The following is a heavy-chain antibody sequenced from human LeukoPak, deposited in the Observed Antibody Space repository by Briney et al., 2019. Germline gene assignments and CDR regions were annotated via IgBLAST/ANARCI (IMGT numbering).Heavy chain of an antibody. CDR2: IIPIFGTA. CDR3: ARGSAYCSGGSCYRFDP. V-gene: IGHV1-69*13. J-gene: IGHJ5*02. CDR1: GGTFSSYA. D-gene: IGHD2-15*01. Sequence: AASVKVSCKASGGTFSSYAISWVRQAPGQGLELMGGIIPIFGTANYAQKFQGRVTITADESTSTAYMELSSLRSEDTAVYYCARGSAYCSGGSCYRFDPWGQGTLVTVSS.